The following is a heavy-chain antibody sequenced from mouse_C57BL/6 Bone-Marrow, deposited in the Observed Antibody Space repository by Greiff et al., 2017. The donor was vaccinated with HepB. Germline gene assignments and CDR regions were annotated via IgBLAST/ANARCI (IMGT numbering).Heavy chain of an antibody. CDR2: ISDGGSYT. D-gene: IGHD1-1*01. CDR3: ARGDYYGYYYAMDY. J-gene: IGHJ4*01. CDR1: GFTFSSYA. V-gene: IGHV5-4*01. Sequence: EVQRVESGGGLVKPGGSLKLSCAASGFTFSSYAMSWVRQTPEKRLEWVATISDGGSYTYYPDNVKGRFTIARDNAKNNLYLQMSHLKPEDTAMYYCARGDYYGYYYAMDYWGQGTSVTVSS.